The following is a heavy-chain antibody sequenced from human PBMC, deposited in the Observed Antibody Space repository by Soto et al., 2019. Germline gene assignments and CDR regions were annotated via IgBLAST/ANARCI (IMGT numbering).Heavy chain of an antibody. V-gene: IGHV3-9*01. CDR3: AKGGSAALISAAGTGNWFDP. CDR2: ISWSGTNI. D-gene: IGHD6-13*01. CDR1: GFTFDDYA. J-gene: IGHJ5*02. Sequence: EVHLVESGGGLVQPGRSLKLSCVASGFTFDDYAMYWVRQAPGKGPEWVSGISWSGTNIAYADSVKGRFTISRDNAKNTLYLQMNSLRADDTALYYCAKGGSAALISAAGTGNWFDPWSQGSLVTVSS.